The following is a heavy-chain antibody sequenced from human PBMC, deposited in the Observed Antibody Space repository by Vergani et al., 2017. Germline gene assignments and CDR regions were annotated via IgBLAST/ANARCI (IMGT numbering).Heavy chain of an antibody. CDR3: ASRLMSIVEGWYFDY. Sequence: EVQLVESGGGLVQPGGSLRLSCAASGFTFSSYSMNWVRQAPGKGLEWVSYISSSSSTIYYADSVKGRFTISRDNAKNSLYLQMNSLRAEETAVYYCASRLMSIVEGWYFDYWGQGTLVTVSS. D-gene: IGHD3-22*01. CDR2: ISSSSSTI. CDR1: GFTFSSYS. J-gene: IGHJ4*02. V-gene: IGHV3-48*04.